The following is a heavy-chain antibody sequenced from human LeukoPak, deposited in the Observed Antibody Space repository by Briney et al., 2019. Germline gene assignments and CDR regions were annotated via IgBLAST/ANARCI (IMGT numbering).Heavy chain of an antibody. V-gene: IGHV3-15*07. CDR3: TTEPTRNYDILTGYSDY. D-gene: IGHD3-9*01. J-gene: IGHJ4*02. CDR1: GFTFSNAW. Sequence: GGSLSLSCAASGFTFSNAWMNWVRQAAGRGREWVGCVKSETDGGTTDYAAPVRGRFTISRDDSKNTLYLQMNSLKTEDTAVYYCTTEPTRNYDILTGYSDYWGQGTLGTV. CDR2: VKSETDGGTT.